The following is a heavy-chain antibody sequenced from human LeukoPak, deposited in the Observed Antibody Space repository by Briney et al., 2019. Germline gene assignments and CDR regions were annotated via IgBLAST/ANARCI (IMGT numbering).Heavy chain of an antibody. V-gene: IGHV4-39*01. CDR2: IYYSGST. CDR1: GDSISSSSYC. Sequence: PSETLSLTCTVSGDSISSSSYCWGWIRQPPGKGLGWIGNIYYSGSTYYNPSLKRRVTISVDTSKNQFSLKVSSVTAADTAVYYCARYTYYYGSGSWSYFDYWGQGTVVTVSS. J-gene: IGHJ4*02. CDR3: ARYTYYYGSGSWSYFDY. D-gene: IGHD3-10*01.